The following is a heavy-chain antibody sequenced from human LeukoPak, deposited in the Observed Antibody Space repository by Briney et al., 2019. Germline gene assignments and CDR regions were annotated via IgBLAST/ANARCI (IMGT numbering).Heavy chain of an antibody. CDR3: ARGSTYYYGSGDWFDP. CDR2: IYYSGST. D-gene: IGHD3-10*01. CDR1: GGSISSYY. Sequence: SETLSLTCTVSGGSISSYYWSWTRQPPGKGLEWIGYIYYSGSTNYNPSLKSRATISVDTSKNQFSLKLSSVTAADTAVYYCARGSTYYYGSGDWFDPWGQGTLVTVSS. V-gene: IGHV4-59*08. J-gene: IGHJ5*02.